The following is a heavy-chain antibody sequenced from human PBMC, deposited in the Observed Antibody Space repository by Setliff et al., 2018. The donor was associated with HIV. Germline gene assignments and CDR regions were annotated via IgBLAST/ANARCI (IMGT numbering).Heavy chain of an antibody. V-gene: IGHV3-33*01. CDR1: GFTFSTYG. D-gene: IGHD2-2*01. Sequence: GGSLRLSCAASGFTFSTYGMHWVRQAPGTGLEWVAVIWYDGSNKYYADSVKGRFTISRDNSKNTLCLQMNSLRAEDTAVYYCARDPGVPAAIAYYYYYYMDVWGKGTTVTVSS. CDR2: IWYDGSNK. J-gene: IGHJ6*03. CDR3: ARDPGVPAAIAYYYYYYMDV.